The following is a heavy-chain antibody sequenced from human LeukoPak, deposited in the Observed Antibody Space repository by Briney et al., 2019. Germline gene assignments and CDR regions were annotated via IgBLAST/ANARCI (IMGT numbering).Heavy chain of an antibody. D-gene: IGHD6-19*01. J-gene: IGHJ3*02. V-gene: IGHV4-34*01. CDR3: ARKQWLVLADAIDI. CDR1: GGSFSDYY. CDR2: INHSGST. Sequence: PSETLSLTCAVFGGSFSDYYWTWIRQPPGKGLEWIGEINHSGSTNYNPSLKSRVTISIDTSKNQFSLRLSSVTAADTAVYYCARKQWLVLADAIDIWGQGTMVTVSS.